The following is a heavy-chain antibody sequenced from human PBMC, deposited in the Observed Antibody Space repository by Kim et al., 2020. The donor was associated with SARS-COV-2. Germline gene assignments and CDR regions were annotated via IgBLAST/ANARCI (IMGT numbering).Heavy chain of an antibody. V-gene: IGHV3-48*03. CDR2: ISSSGSTI. CDR1: GFTFSSYE. D-gene: IGHD3-10*01. CDR3: ARLRVFTMVRGAPPWFDP. Sequence: GGSLRLSCAASGFTFSSYEMNWVRQAPGKGLEWVSYISSSGSTIYYADSVKGRFTISRDNAKNSLYLQMNSLRAEDTAVYYCARLRVFTMVRGAPPWFDPWGQGTLVTVSS. J-gene: IGHJ5*02.